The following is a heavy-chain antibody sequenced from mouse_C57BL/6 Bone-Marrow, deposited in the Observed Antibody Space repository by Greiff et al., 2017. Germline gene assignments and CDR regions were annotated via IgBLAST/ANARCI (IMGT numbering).Heavy chain of an antibody. CDR2: INPSSGYT. D-gene: IGHD2-2*01. CDR3: ARSLLWLRRGGYFDY. J-gene: IGHJ2*01. Sequence: VQLQQSGAELAKPGASVKLSCKASGYTFTSYWMHWVKQRPGQGLERIGYINPSSGYTKYNQKFQDKATLTADKSSSTAYMQLSSLTYVDSAVYYSARSLLWLRRGGYFDYWGQGTTLTVSS. CDR1: GYTFTSYW. V-gene: IGHV1-7*01.